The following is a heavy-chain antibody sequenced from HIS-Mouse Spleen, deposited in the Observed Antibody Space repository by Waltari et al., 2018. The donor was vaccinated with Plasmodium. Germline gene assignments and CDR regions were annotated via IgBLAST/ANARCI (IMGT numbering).Heavy chain of an antibody. CDR1: GGSISSSY. CDR3: ARLRYSYGYFDY. D-gene: IGHD5-18*01. V-gene: IGHV4-59*08. CDR2: IYYSGGT. J-gene: IGHJ4*02. Sequence: QVQLQESGPGLVKPSETLSLTCTVSGGSISSSYWSWIRQPPGKGLEWIGYIYYSGGTNYNPSLKSRVTISVDTSKNQFSLKLSSVTAADTAVYYCARLRYSYGYFDYWGQGTLVTVSS.